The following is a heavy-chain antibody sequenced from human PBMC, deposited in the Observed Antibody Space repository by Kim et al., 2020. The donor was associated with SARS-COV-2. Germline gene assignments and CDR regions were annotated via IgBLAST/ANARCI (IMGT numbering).Heavy chain of an antibody. CDR2: ISWNSGSI. Sequence: GGSLRLSCAASGFTFGDYAMHWVRQAPGKGLEWVSGISWNSGSIGYADSVKGRFTISRDNAKNSLYLQMNSLRAEDTALYYCAKDDWAGTTWEGYYYYGMDVWGQGTTVTVSS. J-gene: IGHJ6*02. CDR1: GFTFGDYA. CDR3: AKDDWAGTTWEGYYYYGMDV. D-gene: IGHD3-10*01. V-gene: IGHV3-9*01.